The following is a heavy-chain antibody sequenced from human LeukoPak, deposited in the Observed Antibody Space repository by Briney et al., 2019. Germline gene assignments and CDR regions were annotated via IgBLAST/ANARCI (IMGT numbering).Heavy chain of an antibody. CDR2: INPSGGST. D-gene: IGHD6-19*01. CDR1: GGTFISYA. Sequence: ASVTVSCKASGGTFISYAISWVRQAPGQGLEWMGIINPSGGSTSYAQKFQGRVTMTRDMSTSTVYMELSSLRSEDTAVYYCARVVAVAGDDYWGQGTLVTVSS. CDR3: ARVVAVAGDDY. V-gene: IGHV1-46*01. J-gene: IGHJ4*02.